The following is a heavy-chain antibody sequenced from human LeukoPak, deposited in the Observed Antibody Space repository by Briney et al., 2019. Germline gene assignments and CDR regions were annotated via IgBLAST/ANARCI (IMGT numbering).Heavy chain of an antibody. Sequence: GSLRLSCAASGFTFDDYTMHWVRQAPGKGLEWVSLISWDGGSTYYADSVKGRFTISRDNSKNSLYLQMNSLRTEHTALYYCAKAPWFGELLPIDYWGQGTLVTVSS. D-gene: IGHD3-10*01. CDR1: GFTFDDYT. V-gene: IGHV3-43*01. CDR3: AKAPWFGELLPIDY. CDR2: ISWDGGST. J-gene: IGHJ4*02.